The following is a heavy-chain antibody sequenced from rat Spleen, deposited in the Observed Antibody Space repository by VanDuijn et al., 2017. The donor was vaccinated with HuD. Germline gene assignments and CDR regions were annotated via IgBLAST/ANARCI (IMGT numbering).Heavy chain of an antibody. Sequence: EVQLVESGGGLVQPGRSLKLYCVASGFTFNKYWMTWIRQAPGKGLEWVGAITNTGGTTYYPDSVKGRFTISRDNAKNTQYLQMDSLRSEDTATYYCTRGYVMDAWGQGASVTVSS. V-gene: IGHV5-31*01. CDR1: GFTFNKYW. CDR2: ITNTGGTT. J-gene: IGHJ4*01. CDR3: TRGYVMDA.